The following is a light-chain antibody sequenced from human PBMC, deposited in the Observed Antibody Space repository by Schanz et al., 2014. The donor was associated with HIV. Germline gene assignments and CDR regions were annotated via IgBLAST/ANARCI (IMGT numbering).Light chain of an antibody. CDR3: ASYTTTRTVS. V-gene: IGLV2-14*03. J-gene: IGLJ2*01. CDR1: SSDVGGYNY. Sequence: QSALTQPPSASGSPGQSVTISCTGTSSDVGGYNYVSWYQQHPGKAPKLMIYDVSSRPSGISARFSASKSNKKASLTISGLQAEEERSYYCASYTTTRTVSFGGGTKLTVL. CDR2: DVS.